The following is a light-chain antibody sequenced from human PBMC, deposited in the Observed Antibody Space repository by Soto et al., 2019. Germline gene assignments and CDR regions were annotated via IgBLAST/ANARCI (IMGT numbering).Light chain of an antibody. CDR2: AAS. J-gene: IGKJ5*01. V-gene: IGKV1-12*01. CDR1: QDISKW. CDR3: QQAHSFPIT. Sequence: DIQMTQSPSSVSASVGDRVTITCRASQDISKWLAWYQQKPGKAPKLLIYAASSLQSGVPSRFSGSRSGTDFTLTISSLQPEDFATYFCQQAHSFPITFGQGTRLEIK.